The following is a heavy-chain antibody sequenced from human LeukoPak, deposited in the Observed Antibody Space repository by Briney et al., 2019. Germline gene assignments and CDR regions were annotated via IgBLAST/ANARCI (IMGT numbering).Heavy chain of an antibody. CDR2: INPNSGGT. CDR1: GYTFTGYY. J-gene: IGHJ4*02. CDR3: ARRVAARGGYYFDY. Sequence: ASVKVSCKASGYTFTGYYMHWVRQAPGQGLEWMGWINPNSGGTNYAQKFQGRVTMTRDTSISTAYMELSRLRSDDTAVYYCARRVAARGGYYFDYWGQGTLVTVSS. V-gene: IGHV1-2*02. D-gene: IGHD6-6*01.